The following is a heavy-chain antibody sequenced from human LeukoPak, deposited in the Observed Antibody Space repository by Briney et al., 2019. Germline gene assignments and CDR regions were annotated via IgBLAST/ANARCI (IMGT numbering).Heavy chain of an antibody. CDR1: GFTFSSYE. V-gene: IGHV3-48*03. Sequence: PGGSLRLSCAASGFTFSSYEMNWVRQAPGKGLEWVSYISNSGSTIYYADSVKGRFTISRDNAKNSLYLQMNSLRAEDTAVYYCARGMVVAAIFDYWGQGTLVTVSS. J-gene: IGHJ4*02. CDR3: ARGMVVAAIFDY. D-gene: IGHD2-15*01. CDR2: ISNSGSTI.